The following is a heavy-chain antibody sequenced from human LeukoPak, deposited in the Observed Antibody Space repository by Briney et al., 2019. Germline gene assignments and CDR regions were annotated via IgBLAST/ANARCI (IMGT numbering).Heavy chain of an antibody. Sequence: SETLSVTCTVSGGSISSSSYYWGWIRQPPGKGLGWIGSIYYSGSTYYNPPLKSRVTISVDTSKNQFSLKVNSVTAADTAVYYCASFTSSASGSLTYFDYWGQGTLVTVSS. D-gene: IGHD3-10*01. CDR1: GGSISSSSYY. CDR3: ASFTSSASGSLTYFDY. J-gene: IGHJ4*02. CDR2: IYYSGST. V-gene: IGHV4-39*01.